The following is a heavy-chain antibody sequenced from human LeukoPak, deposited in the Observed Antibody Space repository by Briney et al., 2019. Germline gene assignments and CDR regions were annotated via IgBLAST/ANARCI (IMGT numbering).Heavy chain of an antibody. CDR3: ARDVFDY. V-gene: IGHV3-7*01. CDR1: GFTISSYW. Sequence: HPGGSLRLSCAASGFTISSYWMSWVRQAPGKGLEWVANIKQDGSESYYVASVKGRFTISRDNAKNSLYLQMNSLRAEDTAVYYCARDVFDYWGQGTLVTVPS. CDR2: IKQDGSES. J-gene: IGHJ4*02.